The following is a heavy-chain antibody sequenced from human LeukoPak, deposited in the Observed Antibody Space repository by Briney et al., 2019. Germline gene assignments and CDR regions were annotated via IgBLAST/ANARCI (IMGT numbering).Heavy chain of an antibody. CDR1: GGSFSGYY. Sequence: SETLSLTCAVYGGSFSGYYWSWIRQPPGKGLEWIGEINHSGSTNYNPSLKCRVTISVDTSKNQFSLKLSSVTAADTAVYYCARAKTEGRRYFDYWGQGALVTVSS. CDR3: ARAKTEGRRYFDY. D-gene: IGHD1-14*01. J-gene: IGHJ4*02. CDR2: INHSGST. V-gene: IGHV4-34*01.